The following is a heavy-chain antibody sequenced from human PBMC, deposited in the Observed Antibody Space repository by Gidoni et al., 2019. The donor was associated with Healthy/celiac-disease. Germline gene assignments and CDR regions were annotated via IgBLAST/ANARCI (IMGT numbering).Heavy chain of an antibody. D-gene: IGHD2-15*01. CDR3: ARDGPDIVVVVAAEVPFDY. J-gene: IGHJ4*02. V-gene: IGHV3-21*01. Sequence: EVQLVESGGGLVKPGGSLRLSCAASGFTFSSYSMNWVRQAPGKGLEWVSSISSSSSYIYYADSVKGRFTISRDNAKNSLYLQMNSLRAEDTAVYYCARDGPDIVVVVAAEVPFDYWGQGTLVTVSS. CDR2: ISSSSSYI. CDR1: GFTFSSYS.